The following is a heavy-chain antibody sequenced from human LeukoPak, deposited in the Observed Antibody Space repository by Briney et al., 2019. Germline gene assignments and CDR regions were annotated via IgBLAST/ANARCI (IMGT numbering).Heavy chain of an antibody. Sequence: GGSLRLSCAASGFTFSDYYMSWIRQAPGKGLEWVSYISSSGSTIYYADSVKGRFTISRDNAKNPLYLQMNSLRAEDTAVYYCARTYYDSSGYFDYWGQGTLVTVSS. CDR2: ISSSGSTI. V-gene: IGHV3-11*01. CDR1: GFTFSDYY. J-gene: IGHJ4*02. CDR3: ARTYYDSSGYFDY. D-gene: IGHD3-22*01.